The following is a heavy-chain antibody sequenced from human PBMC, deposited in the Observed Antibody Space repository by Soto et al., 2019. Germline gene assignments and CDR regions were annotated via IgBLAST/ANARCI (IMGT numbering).Heavy chain of an antibody. CDR2: ISGYNGDT. CDR1: GYTFTRYG. CDR3: AKNGQPPYYYYGMDV. Sequence: QGQLVQSGGEVKKPGASVKVSCKVSGYTFTRYGISWVRQAPGQGLEWMGWISGYNGDTKYAQKFQGRVTMTVDTSTTTAYMELRSLTSDDRAVYYCAKNGQPPYYYYGMDVWGQGTTVTVSS. J-gene: IGHJ6*02. V-gene: IGHV1-18*01. D-gene: IGHD2-8*01.